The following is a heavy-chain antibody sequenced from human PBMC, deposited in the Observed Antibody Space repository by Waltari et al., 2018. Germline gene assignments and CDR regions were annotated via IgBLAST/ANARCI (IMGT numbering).Heavy chain of an antibody. J-gene: IGHJ4*02. CDR3: ARVKDFDWLDY. D-gene: IGHD3-9*01. V-gene: IGHV4-4*02. CDR1: GGSISSSNW. Sequence: QVQLQESGPGLVKPSGTLSLTCAVSGGSISSSNWWSWVRQPPGKGLGWIGEIYQSGGPDYNPPLKSRVTISVDKSKNQFSLKLSSVTAADTAVYYCARVKDFDWLDYWGQGTLVTVSS. CDR2: IYQSGGP.